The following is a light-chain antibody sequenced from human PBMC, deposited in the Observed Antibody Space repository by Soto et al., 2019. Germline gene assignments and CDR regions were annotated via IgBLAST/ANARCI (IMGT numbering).Light chain of an antibody. V-gene: IGLV4-69*01. Sequence: QPVLTQSPSASASLGASVKLTCTLTSGHSNNAIAWHQQQPQKGPRFLMKINSDGSHTKGDGIFDRFSGSSSGAERYLTISSLQSEDEADYYCQTWGTGIVVFGGGTKLTVL. CDR2: INSDGSH. CDR1: SGHSNNA. J-gene: IGLJ2*01. CDR3: QTWGTGIVV.